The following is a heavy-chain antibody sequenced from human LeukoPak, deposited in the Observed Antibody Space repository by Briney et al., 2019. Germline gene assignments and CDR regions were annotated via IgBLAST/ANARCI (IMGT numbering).Heavy chain of an antibody. Sequence: SETLSLTCTVSGGSISNYYWSWIRQPAGKGREWIGRIYTSGTADYNPSLKSRVTMSVDTSKNQFSLRLSSVTAADTAVYYCARGSITIFGDAFDIWGQGTMVTVSS. CDR1: GGSISNYY. CDR2: IYTSGTA. CDR3: ARGSITIFGDAFDI. J-gene: IGHJ3*02. D-gene: IGHD3-3*01. V-gene: IGHV4-4*07.